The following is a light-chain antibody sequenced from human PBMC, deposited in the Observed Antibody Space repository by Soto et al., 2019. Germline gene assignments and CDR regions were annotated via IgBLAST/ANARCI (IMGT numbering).Light chain of an antibody. Sequence: QSALTQPASVSGSPGQSTTISCTGITSDLGNYHFVSWYEVHPGKAPKLLIYELSKRPSGVSDRFSGSKSGNTASLTISGLQPEDEADYYCSSTSFTGNSDLLVFGGGTKLTVL. V-gene: IGLV2-14*01. CDR3: SSTSFTGNSDLLV. CDR2: ELS. CDR1: TSDLGNYHF. J-gene: IGLJ2*01.